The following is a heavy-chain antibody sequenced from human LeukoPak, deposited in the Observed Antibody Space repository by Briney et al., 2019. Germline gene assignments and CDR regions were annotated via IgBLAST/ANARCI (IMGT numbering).Heavy chain of an antibody. CDR1: GFTFDDYA. CDR3: AKSQQWLPGDF. CDR2: ISWDGDTS. V-gene: IGHV3-43D*04. J-gene: IGHJ4*02. D-gene: IGHD6-19*01. Sequence: GRSLRLSCAASGFTFDDYAMHWVRQAPGKGLEWVSLISWDGDTSYYADSVKGRFTISRDNSKNSLYLQMNSLRAEDTALYYCAKSQQWLPGDFWGQGTLVTVSS.